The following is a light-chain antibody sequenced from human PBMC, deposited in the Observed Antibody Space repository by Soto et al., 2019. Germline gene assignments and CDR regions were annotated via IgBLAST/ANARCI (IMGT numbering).Light chain of an antibody. CDR3: QQYNSWPWT. CDR2: GAS. V-gene: IGKV3-15*01. Sequence: EMVMTQSPATLSVSPGERATLSCRASQSVSSNLAWYQQKPGQAPRLLIYGASTRATALPPRFSASGSGTEFTLTISSLQSEDSAVYYCQQYNSWPWTFGQGTKVDIK. J-gene: IGKJ1*01. CDR1: QSVSSN.